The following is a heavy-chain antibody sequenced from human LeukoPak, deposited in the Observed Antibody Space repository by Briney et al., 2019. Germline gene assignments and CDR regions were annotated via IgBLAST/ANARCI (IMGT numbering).Heavy chain of an antibody. CDR1: GGSFSGYY. D-gene: IGHD3-9*01. CDR2: INHLGST. Sequence: SETLSLTCGVYGGSFSGYYYNWIRQSPGKGLEWIAEINHLGSTNYNPSLKSRVAISIDTSKSQFSLRLNSVTAADTAVYYCARGGYNIDWMKDAPDNWGQGTLVTVSS. CDR3: ARGGYNIDWMKDAPDN. V-gene: IGHV4-34*01. J-gene: IGHJ4*02.